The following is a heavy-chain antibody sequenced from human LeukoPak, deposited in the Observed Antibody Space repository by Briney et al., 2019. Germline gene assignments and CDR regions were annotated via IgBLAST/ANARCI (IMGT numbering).Heavy chain of an antibody. V-gene: IGHV3-30*03. Sequence: GGSLRLSCAASGFTFSSYGMHWVRQAPGKGLEWVAVISYDGSNKYYADSVKGRFTISRDNAKDTLYLQMNSLRVEDTAAYYCARVADGDKYGGRDYWGQGALVIVSS. J-gene: IGHJ4*02. CDR1: GFTFSSYG. CDR3: ARVADGDKYGGRDY. D-gene: IGHD5-24*01. CDR2: ISYDGSNK.